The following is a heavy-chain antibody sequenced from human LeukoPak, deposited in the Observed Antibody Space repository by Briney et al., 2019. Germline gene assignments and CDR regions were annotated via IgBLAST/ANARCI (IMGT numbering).Heavy chain of an antibody. CDR3: ARMMTPRHYYDRSGYYYGAFDI. CDR1: GYTFTSYG. Sequence: GASVKVSCKASGYTFTSYGISWVRQAPGQGLEWMGWISGYNGYTNYAQKLQGRVTMTTDTSTSTAYMGLRSLRSDDTAVYYCARMMTPRHYYDRSGYYYGAFDIWGQGTMVTVSS. V-gene: IGHV1-18*01. CDR2: ISGYNGYT. D-gene: IGHD3-22*01. J-gene: IGHJ3*02.